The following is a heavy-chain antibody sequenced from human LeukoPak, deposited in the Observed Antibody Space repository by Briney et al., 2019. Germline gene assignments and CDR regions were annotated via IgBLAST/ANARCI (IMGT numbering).Heavy chain of an antibody. Sequence: SETLSLTCTVSGGSISSSSYYWGWIRQPPGKGLEWIGTIYYSGSTYYNPSLKSRVTISVETSKNQFSLKLSSVTAADTAVYYCARSTYCSGGSCSHNWFDPWGQGTLVTVSS. J-gene: IGHJ5*02. CDR1: GGSISSSSYY. V-gene: IGHV4-39*07. CDR3: ARSTYCSGGSCSHNWFDP. CDR2: IYYSGST. D-gene: IGHD2-15*01.